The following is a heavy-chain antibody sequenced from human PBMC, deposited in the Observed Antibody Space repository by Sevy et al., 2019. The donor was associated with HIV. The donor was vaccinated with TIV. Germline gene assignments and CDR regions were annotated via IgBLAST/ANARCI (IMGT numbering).Heavy chain of an antibody. CDR1: GFTFSIYA. CDR3: AGDLPSAVINPFYYYGMDV. Sequence: GGSLRLSCAASGFTFSIYAIHWVRQAPGKGLEWVTVISYDGGNIYYADSVKGRFTVSRDNSKGTGYLQMNSLRPEDRAVYYCAGDLPSAVINPFYYYGMDVWGQGTTVTVSS. J-gene: IGHJ6*02. CDR2: ISYDGGNI. D-gene: IGHD2-21*01. V-gene: IGHV3-30*04.